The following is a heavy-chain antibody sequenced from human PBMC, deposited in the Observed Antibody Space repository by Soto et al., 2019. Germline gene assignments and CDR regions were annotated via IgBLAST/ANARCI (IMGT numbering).Heavy chain of an antibody. V-gene: IGHV4-59*01. Sequence: QVQLQESGPGLVKPSETLSLTCTVSGGSISSYYWSWIRQPPGKGLEWIGYIYYSGSTNYNPSLKSRVTISVDTSKNQFSLKLSSVTAADTAVYYCARDDYGDYLGVWGQGTTVTVSS. CDR3: ARDDYGDYLGV. CDR2: IYYSGST. J-gene: IGHJ6*03. CDR1: GGSISSYY. D-gene: IGHD4-17*01.